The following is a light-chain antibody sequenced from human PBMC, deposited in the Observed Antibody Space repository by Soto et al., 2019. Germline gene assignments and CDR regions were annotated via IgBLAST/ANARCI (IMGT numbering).Light chain of an antibody. CDR2: AAA. CDR1: QSISSW. Sequence: DIQMTQSPSSVSASVGDRVTITCRASQSISSWLAWYQQKPGKAPKLLIYAAATLASGVPARFSGIGSGTHFNLNISRLQPEDFAVYYCQQYGSSPRFGQGTKWIS. CDR3: QQYGSSPR. J-gene: IGKJ1*01. V-gene: IGKV1-12*01.